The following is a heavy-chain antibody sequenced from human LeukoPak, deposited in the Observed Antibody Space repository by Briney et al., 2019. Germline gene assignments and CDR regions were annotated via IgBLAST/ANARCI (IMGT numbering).Heavy chain of an antibody. D-gene: IGHD2-2*01. J-gene: IGHJ3*02. CDR3: AKDLYCSSTSCPPDAFDI. V-gene: IGHV3-30*02. Sequence: GGSLRLSCAASGFTFSSYGMHWVRQAPGKGLEWVAFIRYDGSNKYYADSVKGRFTISRDNSKNTLYLQMNRLRAEDTAVYYCAKDLYCSSTSCPPDAFDIWGQGTMVTVSS. CDR2: IRYDGSNK. CDR1: GFTFSSYG.